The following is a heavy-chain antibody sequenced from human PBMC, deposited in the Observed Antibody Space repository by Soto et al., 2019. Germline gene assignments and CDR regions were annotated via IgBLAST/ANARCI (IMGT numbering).Heavy chain of an antibody. CDR3: AGPHKYSYYYCGMDF. V-gene: IGHV3-30-3*01. J-gene: IGHJ6*02. Sequence: QVQLVESGGGVVQPGRSLRLSCAASGFTFSSYAMHWVRQAPGKGLEWVAVISYDGSNKYYADSVKGRFTISRANSKNTLYLQMNSLRADDTAVYYCAGPHKYSYYYCGMDFWGQGTTVTVSS. CDR2: ISYDGSNK. D-gene: IGHD5-18*01. CDR1: GFTFSSYA.